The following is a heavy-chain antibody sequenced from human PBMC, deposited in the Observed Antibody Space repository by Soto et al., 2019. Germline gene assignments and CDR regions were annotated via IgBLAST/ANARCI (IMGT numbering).Heavy chain of an antibody. CDR3: ATTGGHDFDS. CDR1: GFTFSSYA. D-gene: IGHD7-27*01. Sequence: EVQLLESGGGLVQPGGSLRLSCAASGFTFSSYAMTWVRQAPGTGLEWVSSISGGGGATYYADSVKGRFTISRDNSKNTLFLQMISLRAEDTAVYYCATTGGHDFDSWGQGILVTVSS. CDR2: ISGGGGAT. V-gene: IGHV3-23*01. J-gene: IGHJ5*01.